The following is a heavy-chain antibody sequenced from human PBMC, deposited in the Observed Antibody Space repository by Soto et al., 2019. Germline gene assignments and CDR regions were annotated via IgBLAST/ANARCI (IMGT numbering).Heavy chain of an antibody. V-gene: IGHV3-30-3*01. J-gene: IGHJ4*02. Sequence: QPGGSLRLSCEASGFTFSSYPMHWVRQAPGKGLEWVTVISYDGGNQYYADSVKGRFTISRDNSKDTLYLQMNSLRSDDTAVYFCARGPITQTLFIDHWGQGTLVTVSS. CDR1: GFTFSSYP. CDR2: ISYDGGNQ. CDR3: ARGPITQTLFIDH. D-gene: IGHD1-20*01.